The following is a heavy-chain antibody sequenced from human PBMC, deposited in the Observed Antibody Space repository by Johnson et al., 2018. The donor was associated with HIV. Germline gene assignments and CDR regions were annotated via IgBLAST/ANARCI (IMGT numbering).Heavy chain of an antibody. V-gene: IGHV3-30*18. J-gene: IGHJ3*01. D-gene: IGHD3-10*01. CDR1: GFTFSTYA. CDR2: ISYDGSNK. Sequence: VQLVESGGGVVQPGRSLRLSCAASGFTFSTYAMHWVRQVPGKGLEWVALISYDGSNKNYADSVKGRFTLSRDNSKNTLDLQMNSLTIEDTAVFYCAKTRMGGILDAFDLWGQGTMVIVS. CDR3: AKTRMGGILDAFDL.